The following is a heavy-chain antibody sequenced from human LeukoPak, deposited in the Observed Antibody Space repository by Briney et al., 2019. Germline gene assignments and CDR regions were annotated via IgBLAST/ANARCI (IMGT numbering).Heavy chain of an antibody. CDR3: ARDQGGGYYYYYMDV. V-gene: IGHV3-21*01. CDR2: ISSSSSYI. J-gene: IGHJ6*03. CDR1: GFTFSSYS. D-gene: IGHD3-10*01. Sequence: MTGGSLRFSCAASGFTFSSYSMNWVRQAPGKGLEWVSSISSSSSYIYYADSVKGRFTISRDNAKNSLYLQMNSLRAEDTAVYYCARDQGGGYYYYYMDVWGKGPRSPSP.